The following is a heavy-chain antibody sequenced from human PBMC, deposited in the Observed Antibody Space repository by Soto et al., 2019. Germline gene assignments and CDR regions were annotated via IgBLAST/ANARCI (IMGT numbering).Heavy chain of an antibody. CDR2: IHWDDDK. D-gene: IGHD3-9*01. J-gene: IGHJ6*02. CDR3: AHSLINRYFDWRFPYYYYGVDV. CDR1: GFSLTTSGVG. Sequence: QITLKESGPTLVKPTQTLTLTCTFSGFSLTTSGVGVGWIRQPPGKALEWLALIHWDDDKRYSPSLKSRLTITKDTSKNPVVLTMTNLDPVDTATYYCAHSLINRYFDWRFPYYYYGVDVWGQGTTVTVSS. V-gene: IGHV2-5*02.